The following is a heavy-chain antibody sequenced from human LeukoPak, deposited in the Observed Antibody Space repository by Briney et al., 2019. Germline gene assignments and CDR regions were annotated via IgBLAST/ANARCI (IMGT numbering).Heavy chain of an antibody. V-gene: IGHV4-39*01. Sequence: SEALSLTCTVSGGSISSSSYYWGWIRQPPGKGLEWIGSIYYSGSTYYNPSLKSRVTISVDTSKNPFSLKLSSVTAADTAVYYCARQSQYYYDSSGYYPPTYYFDYWGQGTLVTVSS. CDR2: IYYSGST. J-gene: IGHJ4*02. D-gene: IGHD3-22*01. CDR3: ARQSQYYYDSSGYYPPTYYFDY. CDR1: GGSISSSSYY.